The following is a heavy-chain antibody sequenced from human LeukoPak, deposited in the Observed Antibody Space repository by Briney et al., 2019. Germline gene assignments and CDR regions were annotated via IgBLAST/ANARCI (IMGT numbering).Heavy chain of an antibody. CDR2: ISSSSSYI. J-gene: IGHJ3*02. CDR1: GFIFSSYS. V-gene: IGHV3-21*01. Sequence: GGSLRLSCGASGFIFSSYSMNWVRQARGGGREWVSSISSSSSYIYYADSVKGRITISRDNAKNSLYLQMNSLRAEDTAVYYCARADSGSYSDAFDIWGQGTMVTVSS. CDR3: ARADSGSYSDAFDI. D-gene: IGHD1-26*01.